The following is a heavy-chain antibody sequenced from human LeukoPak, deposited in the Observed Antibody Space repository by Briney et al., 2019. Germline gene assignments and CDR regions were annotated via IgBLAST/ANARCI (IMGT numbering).Heavy chain of an antibody. D-gene: IGHD3-3*02. Sequence: SETLSLTCAVSGGSISSSNWWSWVRQPPGKGLEWIGEIYHSGSTNYNPSLKSRATISLDRSKNQFSLRLTSVTAADTAVYYCARQLAGLAPPGFIDSWGQGTLVTVSS. CDR2: IYHSGST. CDR1: GGSISSSNW. CDR3: ARQLAGLAPPGFIDS. J-gene: IGHJ4*02. V-gene: IGHV4-4*02.